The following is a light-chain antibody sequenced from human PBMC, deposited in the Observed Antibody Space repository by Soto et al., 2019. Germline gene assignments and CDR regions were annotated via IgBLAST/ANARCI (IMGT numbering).Light chain of an antibody. Sequence: DIQMTQFPSTLTPSVGDRVTTTCRASRSISDWLAWYQQEPGKAPKLLIFDASTLKSGVSSRFSGSGSGTEFTLTITGLQPEDVATYYCLQYSSHSWTFGQGTKV. J-gene: IGKJ1*01. CDR3: LQYSSHSWT. V-gene: IGKV1-5*01. CDR1: RSISDW. CDR2: DAS.